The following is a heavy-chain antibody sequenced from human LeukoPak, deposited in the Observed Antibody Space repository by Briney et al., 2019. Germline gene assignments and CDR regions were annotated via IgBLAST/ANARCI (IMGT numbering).Heavy chain of an antibody. CDR3: AGGDYYYDSSGYFDY. V-gene: IGHV4-30-4*01. D-gene: IGHD3-22*01. Sequence: SETLSLTCTVSGGSISSGDYYWSWIRQPPGKGLEWIGYIYYSGSTYYNPSLKSRVTISVDTSKNQFSLKLSSVTAADTAVYYCAGGDYYYDSSGYFDYWGQGTLVTVSS. CDR2: IYYSGST. J-gene: IGHJ4*02. CDR1: GGSISSGDYY.